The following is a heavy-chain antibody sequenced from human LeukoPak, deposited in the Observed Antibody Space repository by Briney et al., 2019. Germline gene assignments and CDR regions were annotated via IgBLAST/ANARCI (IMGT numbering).Heavy chain of an antibody. CDR3: ARALSWTTDSYYYMDV. CDR1: GYTFTSYD. CDR2: MNPNSGNT. J-gene: IGHJ6*03. V-gene: IGHV1-8*01. Sequence: VASVTVSCTASGYTFTSYDINWVRQTPGQGVEWMGWMNPNSGNTGYAQKFQGRVTMTKNTSITTAYMELSSLRSEDTAVYYCARALSWTTDSYYYMDVWGKGTTVTVSS. D-gene: IGHD3/OR15-3a*01.